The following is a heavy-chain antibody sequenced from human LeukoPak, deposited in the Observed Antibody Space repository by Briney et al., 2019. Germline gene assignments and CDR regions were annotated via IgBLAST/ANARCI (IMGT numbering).Heavy chain of an antibody. CDR3: ARGAPGSGSYFPYYYFMDV. CDR1: GFTFSSYA. D-gene: IGHD1-26*01. CDR2: ISSNGGST. J-gene: IGHJ6*03. Sequence: QAGGSLRLSCAASGFTFSSYAMHWVRQAPGKGLEYVSAISSNGGSTYYANSVKGRFTISRDNAKNSLYLQMNSLRAEDTAVYYCARGAPGSGSYFPYYYFMDVWGKGTTVTVSS. V-gene: IGHV3-64*01.